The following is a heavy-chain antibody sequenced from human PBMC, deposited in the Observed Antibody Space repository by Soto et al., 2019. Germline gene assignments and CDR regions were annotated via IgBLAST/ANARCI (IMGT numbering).Heavy chain of an antibody. CDR1: VFTFSSYS. CDR3: AREAMIVVVTYAFDI. V-gene: IGHV3-48*02. CDR2: ISSSSSTI. D-gene: IGHD3-22*01. Sequence: WWSLRLSCSASVFTFSSYSMNWCRQAPGKGLEWVSYISSSSSTIYYADSVKGRFTISRDNAKNSLYLQMNSLRDEDTAVYYCAREAMIVVVTYAFDIWGQGTMVTVSS. J-gene: IGHJ3*02.